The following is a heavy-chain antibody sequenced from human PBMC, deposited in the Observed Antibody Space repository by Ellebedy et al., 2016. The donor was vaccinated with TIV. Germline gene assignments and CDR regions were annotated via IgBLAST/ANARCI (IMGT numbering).Heavy chain of an antibody. J-gene: IGHJ6*02. CDR2: IYYSGST. D-gene: IGHD5-18*01. CDR1: GGSISSYY. Sequence: SETLSLXXTVSGGSISSYYWSWIRQPPGKGLEWIGYIYYSGSTNYNPSLKSRVTISVDTSKNQFSLKLSSVTAADTAVYYCARGQLLSGYSYGYSFEAYGMDVWGQGTTVTVSS. V-gene: IGHV4-59*01. CDR3: ARGQLLSGYSYGYSFEAYGMDV.